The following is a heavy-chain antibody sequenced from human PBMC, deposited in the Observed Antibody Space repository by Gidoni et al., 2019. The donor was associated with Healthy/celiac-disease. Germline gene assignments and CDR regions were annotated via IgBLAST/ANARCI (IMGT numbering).Heavy chain of an antibody. V-gene: IGHV3-30-3*01. D-gene: IGHD5-12*01. CDR2: ISYDGSNK. CDR1: GFTFSSYA. CDR3: ARDRYSGYDSAVGYDAFDI. J-gene: IGHJ3*02. Sequence: QVQLVESGGGVVQPGRSLSLTCAASGFTFSSYARHWVRQAPGKGLEWVAVISYDGSNKYYADSVKGRFTISRDNSKNTLYLQMNSLRAEDTAVYYCARDRYSGYDSAVGYDAFDIWGQGTMVTVSS.